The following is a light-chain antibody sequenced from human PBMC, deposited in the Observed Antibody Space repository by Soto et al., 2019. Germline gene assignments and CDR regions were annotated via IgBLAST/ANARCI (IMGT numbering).Light chain of an antibody. CDR3: QQFSSYPLT. J-gene: IGKJ4*01. Sequence: EFVLTQSPGTLSLSSGERATLSCRATLTVRNNYLAWYQQKPGQAPRLLIYDASSRATGIPDRFSGGGSGTDFTLTISRLEPEDFAVYYCQQFSSYPLTFGGGTKVDIK. V-gene: IGKV3-20*01. CDR2: DAS. CDR1: LTVRNNY.